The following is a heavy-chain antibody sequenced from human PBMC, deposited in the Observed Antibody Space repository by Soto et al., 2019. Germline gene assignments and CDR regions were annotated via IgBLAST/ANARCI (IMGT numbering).Heavy chain of an antibody. J-gene: IGHJ4*02. V-gene: IGHV3-74*01. CDR3: ARMGAAFR. CDR1: GFTFSSYW. Sequence: EVQLVESGGGSVQPGGPLRLSCAASGFTFSSYWMHWVRQAPGKGLVWVSRISADGISTSYADSVKGRFTISRDNAKNTLYLQMNSLRAEDTAVYYCARMGAAFRWGQGTLVTVSS. D-gene: IGHD1-26*01. CDR2: ISADGIST.